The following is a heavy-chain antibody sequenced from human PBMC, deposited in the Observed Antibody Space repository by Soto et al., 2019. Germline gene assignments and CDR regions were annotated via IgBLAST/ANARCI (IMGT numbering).Heavy chain of an antibody. Sequence: ASVKVSCKASGYTFTSYDINWVRQATGQGLEWMGWMNPNSGNTGYAQKFQGRVTMTRNTSISTAYMELSSLRSEDTAVYYCARVPSNHDPSDTAMVPHFDYWGQGTLVTSPQ. CDR3: ARVPSNHDPSDTAMVPHFDY. CDR2: MNPNSGNT. CDR1: GYTFTSYD. J-gene: IGHJ4*02. D-gene: IGHD5-18*01. V-gene: IGHV1-8*01.